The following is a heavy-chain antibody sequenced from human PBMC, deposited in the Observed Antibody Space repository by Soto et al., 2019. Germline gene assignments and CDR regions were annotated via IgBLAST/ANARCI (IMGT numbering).Heavy chain of an antibody. CDR1: GFTFSNCA. Sequence: EVQLLESGGGLVQPGGSLRLSCTASGFTFSNCAMSWVRQAPGKGLEWVSTVSGGGGSTYYADSVRGRLTISRDNSKNTLYLQMNSLRAEDTAVYYCANPIVAPYDYYGLDVWGQGTTVTVSS. D-gene: IGHD5-12*01. CDR2: VSGGGGST. V-gene: IGHV3-23*01. CDR3: ANPIVAPYDYYGLDV. J-gene: IGHJ6*02.